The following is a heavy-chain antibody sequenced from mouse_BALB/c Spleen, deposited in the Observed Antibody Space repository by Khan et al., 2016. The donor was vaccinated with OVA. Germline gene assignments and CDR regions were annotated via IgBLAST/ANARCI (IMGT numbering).Heavy chain of an antibody. Sequence: VELVESGPGLAAPSQSLSITCTISGFSLTNYGIHWVRQPPGKGLEWLVVIWSDGTTTYYSPLKSRLTITKDNSQSQVFLKMNSLQTDDTAIYFCARQPYYHYNIMDYWGQGTSVTVSS. D-gene: IGHD2-10*01. V-gene: IGHV2-6-1*01. CDR3: ARQPYYHYNIMDY. CDR1: GFSLTNYG. CDR2: IWSDGTT. J-gene: IGHJ4*01.